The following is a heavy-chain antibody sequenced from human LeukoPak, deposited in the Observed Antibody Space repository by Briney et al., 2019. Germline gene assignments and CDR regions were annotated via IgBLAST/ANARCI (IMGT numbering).Heavy chain of an antibody. CDR2: IYYSGST. CDR1: GGSISSGDYY. J-gene: IGHJ4*02. CDR3: ARDVLEWELLGGGSFDY. Sequence: ASQTLSLTCTVSGGSISSGDYYWSWIRQPPGKGLEWIGYIYYSGSTYYNPSLKSRVTISVDTSKNQFSLKLSSVTAADTAVYYCARDVLEWELLGGGSFDYWGQGTLVTVSS. D-gene: IGHD1-26*01. V-gene: IGHV4-30-4*01.